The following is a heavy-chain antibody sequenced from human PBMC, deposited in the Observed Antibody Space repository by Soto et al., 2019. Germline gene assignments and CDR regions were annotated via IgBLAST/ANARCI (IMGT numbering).Heavy chain of an antibody. V-gene: IGHV1-46*01. J-gene: IGHJ4*02. CDR3: ARDKPFSADY. CDR1: GYTFLDFY. CDR2: INPSGGGT. D-gene: IGHD3-3*02. Sequence: VQLVQSGTEVKKPGASVKVSCKASGYTFLDFYIHWVRQAPGQGLEWMGFINPSGGGTTYAQQFQGRLTMTRDTSTSRVYMELITLTSEDTAIYYCARDKPFSADYWGQGTLVT.